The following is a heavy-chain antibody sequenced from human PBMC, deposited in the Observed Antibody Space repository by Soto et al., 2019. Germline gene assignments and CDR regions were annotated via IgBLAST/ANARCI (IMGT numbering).Heavy chain of an antibody. V-gene: IGHV3-30-3*01. CDR2: ILHDGNNK. CDR1: GFTFSNYI. Sequence: GGSLRLSCAASGFTFSNYIMHWVRQAPGKGLEWVAIILHDGNNKYYADSVKGRFTISRDNSKNTLYLQMNSLRTEDTAIYYCARDDEGGSYCDLGYWGQGTRVPVSS. CDR3: ARDDEGGSYCDLGY. D-gene: IGHD3-10*01. J-gene: IGHJ4*02.